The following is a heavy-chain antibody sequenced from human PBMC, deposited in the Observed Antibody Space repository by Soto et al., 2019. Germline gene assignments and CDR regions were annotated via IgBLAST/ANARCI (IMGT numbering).Heavy chain of an antibody. CDR3: ARDFDY. J-gene: IGHJ4*02. Sequence: PSETLSLTCTVSGGSVSSRSYYWSWIRQSPGRGLEWIGNIDDSGSTDYIPSLKSRVTISVDTSKNQFSLKLSSVTAADTAVYYCARDFDYWGQGILVTV. CDR2: IDDSGST. V-gene: IGHV4-61*01. CDR1: GGSVSSRSYY.